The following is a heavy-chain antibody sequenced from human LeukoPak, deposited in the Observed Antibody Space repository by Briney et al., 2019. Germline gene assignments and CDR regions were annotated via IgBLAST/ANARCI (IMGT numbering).Heavy chain of an antibody. CDR1: GFTFSSYA. Sequence: GGSLRLSCAASGFTFSSYAMSWVRQAPGKGLEWVSAISGSGGSTYYADSVKGRFTISRDNSKSTLYLQMNSLRAEDTAVYYCAKSMCSGGSWQYYFDYWGQGTLVTVSS. CDR3: AKSMCSGGSWQYYFDY. J-gene: IGHJ4*02. CDR2: ISGSGGST. V-gene: IGHV3-23*01. D-gene: IGHD2-15*01.